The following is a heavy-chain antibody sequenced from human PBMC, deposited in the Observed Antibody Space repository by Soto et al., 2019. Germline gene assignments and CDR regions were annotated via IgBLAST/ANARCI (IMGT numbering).Heavy chain of an antibody. J-gene: IGHJ6*02. Sequence: SETLSLTCTVSGGSISSYYWSWIRRPPGKGLEWIGYIYYSGSTNYNPSLKSRVTISVDTSKNQFSLKLSSVTAADTAVYYCARTLKGGDSSSWYIPSGMDVWGQGTTVTVSS. V-gene: IGHV4-59*01. CDR3: ARTLKGGDSSSWYIPSGMDV. CDR2: IYYSGST. CDR1: GGSISSYY. D-gene: IGHD6-13*01.